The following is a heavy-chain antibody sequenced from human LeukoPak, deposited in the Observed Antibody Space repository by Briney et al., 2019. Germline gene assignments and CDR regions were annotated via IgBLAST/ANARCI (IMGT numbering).Heavy chain of an antibody. Sequence: GGSLRLSCAASGFTFSNYAMSWVRQAPGKGLEWVSGITDTGANTYYADSVKGRFTISRDNSKNSLYLQMNSLRVEDTAVYYCARSGDNYYYHYMDVWGKGTTVTVSS. V-gene: IGHV3-23*01. CDR3: ARSGDNYYYHYMDV. J-gene: IGHJ6*03. CDR1: GFTFSNYA. D-gene: IGHD1-26*01. CDR2: ITDTGANT.